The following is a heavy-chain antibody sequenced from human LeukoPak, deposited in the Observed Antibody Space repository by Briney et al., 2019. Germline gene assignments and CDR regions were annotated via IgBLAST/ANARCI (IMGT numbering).Heavy chain of an antibody. J-gene: IGHJ4*02. CDR3: ARMYSGTSYYFDY. CDR1: GVSISTYY. D-gene: IGHD1-26*01. CDR2: FSYSGST. V-gene: IGHV4-59*01. Sequence: PSETLSLTCSVSGVSISTYYWIWIRQPPAKGLEWMGFFSYSGSTKYNPSLKSRVTMSVDTSKNQFSLKLSSVTAADTAVYYCARMYSGTSYYFDYWGQGTLSPSPQ.